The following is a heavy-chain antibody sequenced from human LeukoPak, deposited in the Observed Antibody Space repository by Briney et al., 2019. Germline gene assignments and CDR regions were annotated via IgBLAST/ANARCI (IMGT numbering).Heavy chain of an antibody. CDR2: IDHRGDT. CDR3: ARGATISETGYFDF. D-gene: IGHD5-12*01. J-gene: IGHJ4*03. CDR1: GGSFSRYY. Sequence: SETLSLTCAVYGGSFSRYYWSWIRQSPGKGLERIAEIDHRGDTNYNPSVKSRVTISVDTSKNQFSLKVRSLSAADTAVYYCARGATISETGYFDFWGQGTLVTVSS. V-gene: IGHV4-34*01.